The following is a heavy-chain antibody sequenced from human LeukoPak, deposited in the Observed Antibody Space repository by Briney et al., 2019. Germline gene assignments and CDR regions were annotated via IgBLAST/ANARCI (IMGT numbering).Heavy chain of an antibody. CDR1: GGSISSSNW. J-gene: IGHJ5*02. V-gene: IGHV4-4*02. CDR3: ARGGESGYDT. CDR2: IHHSGST. D-gene: IGHD5-12*01. Sequence: SGTLSLTCAVSGGSISSSNWWSWVRQPPGKGLEWIGEIHHSGSTNYNPSLKSRVTISVDTSKNQFSLKLSSVTAADAAVYYCARGGESGYDTWGQGSLVTVSS.